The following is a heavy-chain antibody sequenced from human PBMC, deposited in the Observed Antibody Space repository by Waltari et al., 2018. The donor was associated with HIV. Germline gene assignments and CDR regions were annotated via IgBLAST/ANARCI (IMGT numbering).Heavy chain of an antibody. V-gene: IGHV1-18*01. CDR3: ARLTHYYDTSGPDYYYYGMDV. Sequence: QVQLVQSGAEVKKPGASVKVSCKASGNTFTRYGISWVRQAPGQGLEWMGWISAYNGNRNDAQKLQGRVSMTTETSTSTAYRELRSLRSDDTAVYYCARLTHYYDTSGPDYYYYGMDVWGQGTTVTVSS. J-gene: IGHJ6*02. D-gene: IGHD3-22*01. CDR1: GNTFTRYG. CDR2: ISAYNGNR.